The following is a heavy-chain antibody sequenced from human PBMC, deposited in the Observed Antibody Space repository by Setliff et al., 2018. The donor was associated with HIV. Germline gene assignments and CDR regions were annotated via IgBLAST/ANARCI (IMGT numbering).Heavy chain of an antibody. CDR3: ARASFYFESSRYYSTVSGFDY. CDR2: INHSGIT. V-gene: IGHV4-34*01. CDR1: GGSFGVSY. D-gene: IGHD3-22*01. Sequence: PSETLPLTCAVYGGSFGVSYWAWIRQPPGKGLEWIGEINHSGITNSSPALRSRVTISVDTSKRQLSLKLSSVTAADTAIYFCARASFYFESSRYYSTVSGFDYWGQGTLVTVSS. J-gene: IGHJ4*02.